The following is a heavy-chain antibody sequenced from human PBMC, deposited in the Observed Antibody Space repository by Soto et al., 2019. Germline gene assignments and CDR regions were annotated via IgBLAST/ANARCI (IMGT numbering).Heavy chain of an antibody. CDR3: AKDWLDGPQYYFDY. CDR2: ISWNSGSI. V-gene: IGHV3-9*01. CDR1: GFTFDDYA. D-gene: IGHD6-19*01. Sequence: GGSLRLSCAASGFTFDDYAMHWVRQAPGKGLEWVSGISWNSGSIGYADSVKGRFTISRDNAKNSLYLQMNSLRAEDTALYYCAKDWLDGPQYYFDYWGQGTLVTVSS. J-gene: IGHJ4*02.